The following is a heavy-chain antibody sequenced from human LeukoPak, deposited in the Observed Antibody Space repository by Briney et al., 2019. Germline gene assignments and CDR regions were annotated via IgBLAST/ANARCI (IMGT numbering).Heavy chain of an antibody. V-gene: IGHV4-59*08. D-gene: IGHD2-15*01. CDR3: ARRIVERHTIEEDNWFDP. CDR2: IYYSGST. J-gene: IGHJ5*02. CDR1: GGSISSYY. Sequence: SETLSLTCTVSGGSISSYYWSWIRQPPGKGLEWIGYIYYSGSTNYNPSLKSRVTISVDTSKNQFPLKLTSVTAADTAVYYCARRIVERHTIEEDNWFDPWGQGILVTVSS.